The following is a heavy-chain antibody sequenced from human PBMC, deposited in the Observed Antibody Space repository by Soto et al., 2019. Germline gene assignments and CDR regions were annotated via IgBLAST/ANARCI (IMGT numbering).Heavy chain of an antibody. D-gene: IGHD6-25*01. CDR2: INAANGNT. CDR1: GYSFLNYA. V-gene: IGHV1-3*01. CDR3: ARGQSSGWTALDY. Sequence: ASVKVSYKASGYSFLNYAMFWLRQAPGQRLAWMGWINAANGNTKYSQNFQGRVTTTRDTLANTAYMELSSLRSEDTAVYYCARGQSSGWTALDYWGQGALVTSPQ. J-gene: IGHJ4*02.